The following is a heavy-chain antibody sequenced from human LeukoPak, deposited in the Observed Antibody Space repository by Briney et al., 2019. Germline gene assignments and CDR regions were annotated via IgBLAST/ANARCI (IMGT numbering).Heavy chain of an antibody. V-gene: IGHV3-48*01. CDR2: INSRRTTI. Sequence: GGSLRLSCAASGFTFSGYTMNWVRQAPGKGLVWISHINSRRTTINYADSVKGRFTISRDNAKNTLYLQMNSLRAEDTAVYYCAKSSSSWSVPFDYWGQGTLVTVSS. CDR3: AKSSSSWSVPFDY. D-gene: IGHD6-13*01. J-gene: IGHJ4*02. CDR1: GFTFSGYT.